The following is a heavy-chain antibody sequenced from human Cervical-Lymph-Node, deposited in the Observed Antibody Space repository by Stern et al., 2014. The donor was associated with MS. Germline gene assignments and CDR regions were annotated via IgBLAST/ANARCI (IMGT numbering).Heavy chain of an antibody. CDR3: ARAYTYYSNSAGY. D-gene: IGHD3-10*01. CDR2: IIPPFDTP. CDR1: GGTFSSYE. Sequence: QVQLVQSGAEVKKPGSSVKVSCKASGGTFSSYEITWGRQAPGQGLEWMGGIIPPFDTPTYAQKFQDRITISSDESTNTAYLELSGRKSDDTAIYFCARAYTYYSNSAGYWGQGTLVSVSS. J-gene: IGHJ4*02. V-gene: IGHV1-69*01.